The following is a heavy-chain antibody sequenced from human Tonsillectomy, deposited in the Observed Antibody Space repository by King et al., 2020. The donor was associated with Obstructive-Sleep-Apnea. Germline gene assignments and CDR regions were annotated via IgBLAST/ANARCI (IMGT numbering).Heavy chain of an antibody. CDR2: ISYDGSNK. D-gene: IGHD3-10*01. CDR3: ARDRDYGSGLGLDY. J-gene: IGHJ4*02. Sequence: QVQLVESGGGVVQPGRSLRLSCAASGFTFSSYAMHWVRQAPGKGLEWVAVISYDGSNKYYADSVKGRFTISRDNSKNTLYLQMNSLRAEDTAVYYCARDRDYGSGLGLDYWGQGTLVTVSS. CDR1: GFTFSSYA. V-gene: IGHV3-30*04.